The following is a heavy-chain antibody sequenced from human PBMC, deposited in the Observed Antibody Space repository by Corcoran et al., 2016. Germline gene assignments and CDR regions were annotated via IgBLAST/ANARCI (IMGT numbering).Heavy chain of an antibody. CDR2: IYSGGST. J-gene: IGHJ6*02. V-gene: IGHV3-53*01. D-gene: IGHD3-3*01. Sequence: EVQLVESGGGLIQPGGSLRLSCAAYGFTVSSNYMSWVRQAPGKGLEWVSVIYSGGSTYYADSVKGRLTISRDNSKNTLYLQMNSLRAEDTAVYYCARDASEYDFRGYYYYGMDVWGQGTTVTVSS. CDR1: GFTVSSNY. CDR3: ARDASEYDFRGYYYYGMDV.